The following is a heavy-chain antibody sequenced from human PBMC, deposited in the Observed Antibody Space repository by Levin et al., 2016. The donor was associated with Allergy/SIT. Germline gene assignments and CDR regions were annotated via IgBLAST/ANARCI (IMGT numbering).Heavy chain of an antibody. J-gene: IGHJ4*02. CDR2: ISYSGST. CDR3: ARHSGLRSPLAN. D-gene: IGHD4-17*01. CDR1: GDSISSSNYY. V-gene: IGHV4-39*01. Sequence: SETLSLTCTVSGDSISSSNYYWGWIRQPPGKGLEWIGSISYSGSTYYNPSLKSRVTISVGTPKNQVSLQLGSVTAADTAVYYCARHSGLRSPLANWGQGTLVTVSS.